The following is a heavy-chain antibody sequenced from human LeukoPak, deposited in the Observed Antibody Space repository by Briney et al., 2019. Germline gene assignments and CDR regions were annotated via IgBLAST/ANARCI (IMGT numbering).Heavy chain of an antibody. CDR1: GFTFSNAW. CDR3: TTDDYSGDR. CDR2: IKSKTDGGTT. Sequence: GGSLRLSCAASGFTFSNAWISWVRQAPGNGLEWVGRIKSKTDGGTTDYAAPVKGRFTISRDDSKNTLYLQMHSLRTEDTAVYYSTTDDYSGDRWGQGTLVTVSS. V-gene: IGHV3-15*01. D-gene: IGHD3-16*01. J-gene: IGHJ5*02.